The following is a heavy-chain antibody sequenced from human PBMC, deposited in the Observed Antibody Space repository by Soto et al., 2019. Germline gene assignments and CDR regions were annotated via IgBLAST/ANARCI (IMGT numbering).Heavy chain of an antibody. Sequence: QPGGSLRLSCAASGFTFSSYGMHWVRQAPGKGLEWVAVIWYDGSNKYYADSVKGRFTISRDNSKNTLYLQMNSLRAEDTAVYYCARGTGAAAKDGAVGYYYYGMDVWGQGTTVTVSS. CDR2: IWYDGSNK. CDR1: GFTFSSYG. V-gene: IGHV3-33*01. J-gene: IGHJ6*02. D-gene: IGHD6-13*01. CDR3: ARGTGAAAKDGAVGYYYYGMDV.